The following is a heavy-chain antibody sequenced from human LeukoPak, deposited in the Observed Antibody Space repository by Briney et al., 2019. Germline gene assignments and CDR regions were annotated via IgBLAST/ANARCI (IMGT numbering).Heavy chain of an antibody. CDR3: TTDLKNFRQQLADY. J-gene: IGHJ4*02. D-gene: IGHD6-13*01. CDR1: GFTFSNAW. CDR2: IKSETDGGTT. Sequence: GGSLRLSCAASGFTFSNAWTSWVRQAPGKGLEWVGRIKSETDGGTTDYAAPVKGRFTISRDDSKNTLYLQMNSLKTEDTAVYYCTTDLKNFRQQLADYWGQGTLVTVSS. V-gene: IGHV3-15*01.